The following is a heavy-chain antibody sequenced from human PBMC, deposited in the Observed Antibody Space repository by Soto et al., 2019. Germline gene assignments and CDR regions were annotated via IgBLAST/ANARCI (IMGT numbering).Heavy chain of an antibody. D-gene: IGHD3-10*01. V-gene: IGHV3-23*01. CDR3: AKDYYGSGSQKYNWFDP. Sequence: GGSLRLSCAASGFTFSSYAMSWVRQAPGKGLEWVSAISGSGGSTYYADSVKGRFTISRDNSKNTLYLQMNSLRAEDTAVYYCAKDYYGSGSQKYNWFDPWGQGTLVTVSS. J-gene: IGHJ5*02. CDR1: GFTFSSYA. CDR2: ISGSGGST.